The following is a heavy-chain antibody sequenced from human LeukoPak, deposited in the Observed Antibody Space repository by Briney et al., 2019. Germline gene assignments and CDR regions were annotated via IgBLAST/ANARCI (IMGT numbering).Heavy chain of an antibody. V-gene: IGHV1-2*02. D-gene: IGHD1-26*01. J-gene: IGHJ4*02. CDR2: ITPNSGAT. CDR1: GYTFTDYY. CDR3: ARGPRLVGSQFYLCH. Sequence: ASVKVSCKASGYTFTDYYIHWVRQAPGQGLEWMGWITPNSGATKFAQKFQGRVTMTSDTSISTAYMELSRLRSDDTAVYSCARGPRLVGSQFYLCHWGQGTLVTVSS.